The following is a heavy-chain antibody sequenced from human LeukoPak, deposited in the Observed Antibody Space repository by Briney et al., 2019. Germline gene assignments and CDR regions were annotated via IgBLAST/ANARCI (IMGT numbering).Heavy chain of an antibody. CDR2: IYHSGST. CDR3: ASSVDTAMVETLDY. CDR1: GYSISSGYY. Sequence: SETLSLTCTVSGYSISSGYYWGWIRQPPGKGLEWIGSIYHSGSTNYNPSLKSRVTMSVDTSKNQFSLKLSSVTAADTAVYYCASSVDTAMVETLDYWGQGTLVTVSS. V-gene: IGHV4-38-2*02. D-gene: IGHD5-18*01. J-gene: IGHJ4*02.